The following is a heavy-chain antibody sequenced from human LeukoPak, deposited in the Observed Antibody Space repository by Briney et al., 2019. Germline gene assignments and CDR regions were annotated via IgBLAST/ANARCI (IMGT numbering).Heavy chain of an antibody. J-gene: IGHJ4*02. CDR1: GFTFSSYG. CDR3: AKVYYDYVWGSYRYGGPFDY. V-gene: IGHV3-30*02. D-gene: IGHD3-16*02. Sequence: PGGSLRLSCAASGFTFSSYGMHWVRQAPGKGLEWVAFIRYDGSNKYYADSVKGRFTISRDNSKNTLYLQMNSLRAEDTAVYYCAKVYYDYVWGSYRYGGPFDYWGQGALVTVSS. CDR2: IRYDGSNK.